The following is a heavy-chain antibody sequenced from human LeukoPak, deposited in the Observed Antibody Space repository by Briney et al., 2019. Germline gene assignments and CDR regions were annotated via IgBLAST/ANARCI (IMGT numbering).Heavy chain of an antibody. V-gene: IGHV4-30-2*01. Sequence: SETLSLTCTVPGGSISSGGYYWSWIRQPPGKGLEWIGYIYHSGSTYYNPSLKSRVTISVDRSKNQFSLKLSSVTAADTAVYYCARVGYCSSTSCSYAFDIWGQGTMVTVSS. CDR3: ARVGYCSSTSCSYAFDI. CDR2: IYHSGST. CDR1: GGSISSGGYY. J-gene: IGHJ3*02. D-gene: IGHD2-2*01.